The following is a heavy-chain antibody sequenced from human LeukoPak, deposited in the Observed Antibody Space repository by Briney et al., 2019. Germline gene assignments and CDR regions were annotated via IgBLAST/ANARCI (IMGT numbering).Heavy chain of an antibody. CDR2: IRFDGTNK. Sequence: TGGSLRLPCAASGFNFSRNGMHWVRQAPGQGLEWVAFIRFDGTNKFYGASVRGRFIVSRDNPKNTLYLQMNSLRAEDTAVYYCVRDFDDVNGDYYYIPEYWGRGMLVAVSS. CDR3: VRDFDDVNGDYYYIPEY. D-gene: IGHD3-22*01. J-gene: IGHJ4*02. V-gene: IGHV3-30*02. CDR1: GFNFSRNG.